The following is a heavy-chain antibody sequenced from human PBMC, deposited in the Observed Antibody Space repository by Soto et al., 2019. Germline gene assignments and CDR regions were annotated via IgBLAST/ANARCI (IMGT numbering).Heavy chain of an antibody. V-gene: IGHV5-51*01. CDR2: IYPGDSDT. CDR3: ARGAEYSSSSLNY. Sequence: PGLPLKVSWKGAGCSCTNYCSGRVRQMPGKGLEWMGIIYPGDSDTRYSPSFQGQVTISADKSISTAYLQWSSLKASDTAMYYCARGAEYSSSSLNYWGQGTLVTVSS. J-gene: IGHJ4*02. D-gene: IGHD6-6*01. CDR1: GCSCTNYC.